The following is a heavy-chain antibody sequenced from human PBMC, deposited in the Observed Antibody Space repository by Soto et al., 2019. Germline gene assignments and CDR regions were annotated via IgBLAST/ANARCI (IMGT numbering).Heavy chain of an antibody. V-gene: IGHV4-30-4*01. CDR2: LYFNGGT. J-gene: IGHJ5*02. CDR1: GGPINSPDYY. Sequence: SETLSLTCNVSGGPINSPDYYWSWIRQSPGKGLEWIGYLYFNGGTQYNPSLRTPVSMSLDTSKKHFSLKMRSVTAADTAVYYCASGISKYSSWYEPHTRLDAWGQGALVIGSS. D-gene: IGHD6-13*01. CDR3: ASGISKYSSWYEPHTRLDA.